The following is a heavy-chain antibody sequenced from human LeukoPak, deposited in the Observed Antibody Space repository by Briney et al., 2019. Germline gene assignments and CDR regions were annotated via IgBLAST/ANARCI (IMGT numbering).Heavy chain of an antibody. J-gene: IGHJ6*02. CDR3: TRVQAGRSGLMDV. D-gene: IGHD2-8*02. Sequence: GGSLRLSCAASGFSLSGYWMHWVRQAPGKGLVWVSRIGPDGTGITYADSVKGRFTISRDIAKNTVYLQMNSLGAEDAALYYCTRVQAGRSGLMDVWGRGTTVTVSS. CDR2: IGPDGTGI. CDR1: GFSLSGYW. V-gene: IGHV3-74*01.